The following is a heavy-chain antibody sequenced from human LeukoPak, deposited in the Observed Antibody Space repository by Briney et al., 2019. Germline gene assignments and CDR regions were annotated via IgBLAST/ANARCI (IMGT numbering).Heavy chain of an antibody. J-gene: IGHJ3*02. D-gene: IGHD1-26*01. CDR3: ARTKYSGTSDDAFDI. CDR1: GYSISSGYY. CDR2: IYYSGNT. V-gene: IGHV4-38-2*02. Sequence: SETLSLTCTDSGYSISSGYYWGWIRQPPGKGLEWIGNIYYSGNTYYKPSLKSRVTISIDRSRNQFSLKLSSVTAADTAVYYCARTKYSGTSDDAFDIWGQGTMVTVSS.